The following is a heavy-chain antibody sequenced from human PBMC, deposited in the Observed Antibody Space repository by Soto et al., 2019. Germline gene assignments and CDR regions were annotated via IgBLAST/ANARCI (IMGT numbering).Heavy chain of an antibody. J-gene: IGHJ2*01. CDR3: APSGSGIVDWYFDL. Sequence: QITLNESGPTLVKPTQTLTLTCTFSGFSLGTYGVGVGWIRQPPGKALEWLALIYWDDDKRYSPSPKGRLTITRDASKSPVFLTLPNMDPVDTATYYWAPSGSGIVDWYFDLWGRGTPVIVSS. CDR2: IYWDDDK. D-gene: IGHD1-26*01. V-gene: IGHV2-5*02. CDR1: GFSLGTYGVG.